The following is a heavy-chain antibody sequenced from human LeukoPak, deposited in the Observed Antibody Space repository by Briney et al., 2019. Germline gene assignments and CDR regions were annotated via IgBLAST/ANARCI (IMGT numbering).Heavy chain of an antibody. CDR2: IYYNGNT. J-gene: IGHJ3*02. Sequence: SETLSLTCTVSGASISSSYWSWIRQPPGKRLEWIGYIYYNGNTNSNPSLKSRVTISADTSKNRFSPKLSSVTAADTAIYYCVRGNYDNRGYSNAFDIWGQGTMVTVSS. CDR3: VRGNYDNRGYSNAFDI. CDR1: GASISSSY. V-gene: IGHV4-59*01. D-gene: IGHD3-22*01.